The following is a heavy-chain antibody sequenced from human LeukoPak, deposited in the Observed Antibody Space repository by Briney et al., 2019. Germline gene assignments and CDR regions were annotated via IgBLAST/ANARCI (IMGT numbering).Heavy chain of an antibody. J-gene: IGHJ4*02. CDR3: AADSTSYYVFDY. CDR2: ISSSGNTI. D-gene: IGHD3-22*01. V-gene: IGHV3-48*03. CDR1: GFTFSSYE. Sequence: GGSLRLPCPASGFTFSSYEMNWFRQAPGKGLEWVSYISSSGNTIYYADSVKGRFTISRDNAKNSLYLQMNSLSAEDTAVYYCAADSTSYYVFDYWGQGTLVTVSS.